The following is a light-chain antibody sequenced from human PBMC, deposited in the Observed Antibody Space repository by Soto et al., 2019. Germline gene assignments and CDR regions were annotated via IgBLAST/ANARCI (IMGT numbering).Light chain of an antibody. V-gene: IGKV3-15*01. J-gene: IGKJ4*01. CDR2: GAS. Sequence: VMTPSPATLSVSSGERATLSLRARQSVSSNLAWYQQKPGQAPRLLIYGASTRATGIPARFSGSGSGTEFTLTISSLQSEDFAVYYCQQYNDWPPLTFGGGTKVDI. CDR1: QSVSSN. CDR3: QQYNDWPPLT.